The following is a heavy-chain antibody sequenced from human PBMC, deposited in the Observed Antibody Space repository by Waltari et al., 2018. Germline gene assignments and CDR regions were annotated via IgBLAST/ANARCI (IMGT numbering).Heavy chain of an antibody. V-gene: IGHV3-23*01. D-gene: IGHD3-10*01. Sequence: EVQLLESGGGLVQPGGSLRLSCAASGFTFSSYAMSWVRQAPGKGLEWVSAISGSGGSTYYADSVKGRFTISRDNSKNTLYLQMNSLRAEDTAVYYCAKSHYMVQGVRGAVLSDYWGQGTLVTVSS. CDR2: ISGSGGST. J-gene: IGHJ4*02. CDR1: GFTFSSYA. CDR3: AKSHYMVQGVRGAVLSDY.